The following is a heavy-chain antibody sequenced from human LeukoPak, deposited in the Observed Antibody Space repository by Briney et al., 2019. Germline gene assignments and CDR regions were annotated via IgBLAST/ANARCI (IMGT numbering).Heavy chain of an antibody. V-gene: IGHV3-23*01. Sequence: PGGSLRLSCAASGFTFSSYAMSWVRQAPGKGLEWVSAISGSGGSTYYADSVKGRFTISIDNSKNTLYLQMNSLRAEDTAVYYCAKDLSSSLVAVDYMDVWGKGTTVTVSS. CDR2: ISGSGGST. J-gene: IGHJ6*03. CDR3: AKDLSSSLVAVDYMDV. D-gene: IGHD2/OR15-2a*01. CDR1: GFTFSSYA.